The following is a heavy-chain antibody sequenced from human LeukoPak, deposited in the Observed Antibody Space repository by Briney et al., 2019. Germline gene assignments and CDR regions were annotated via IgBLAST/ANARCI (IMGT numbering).Heavy chain of an antibody. D-gene: IGHD6-13*01. CDR2: IYYSGST. CDR1: GGSISSYY. J-gene: IGHJ4*02. V-gene: IGHV4-59*01. CDR3: ARVSSWPNYVDY. Sequence: PSETLSPTCTVSGGSISSYYWSWIRQPPGKGLEWIGYIYYSGSTNYNPSLKSRVTISVDTSKNQFSLKLSSVTAADTAVYYCARVSSWPNYVDYWGQGTLVTVSS.